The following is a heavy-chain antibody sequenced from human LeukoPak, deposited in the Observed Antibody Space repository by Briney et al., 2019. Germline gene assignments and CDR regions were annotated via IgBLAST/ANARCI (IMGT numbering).Heavy chain of an antibody. CDR1: GFTFSSYD. V-gene: IGHV3-13*01. CDR3: ARAAPGYYGMDV. CDR2: IGTAGDT. Sequence: TGGSLRLSCAAFGFTFSSYDMHWVRQATGKGLEWVSAIGTAGDTYYPGSVKGRFTISRENAKNSLYLQMNSLRAEDTAVYYCARAAPGYYGMDVWGQGTTVTVSS. J-gene: IGHJ6*02.